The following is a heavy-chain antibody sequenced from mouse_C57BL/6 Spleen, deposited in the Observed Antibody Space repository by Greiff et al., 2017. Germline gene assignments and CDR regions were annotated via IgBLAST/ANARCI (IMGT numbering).Heavy chain of an antibody. Sequence: VMLVESGPGLVQPSQSLSITCTVSGFSLTSYGVHWVRQSPGKGLEWLGVIWSGGSTDYNAAFISSLSISKDNSKSQVFFKMNSLQADDTAIYYCARGDDYLRYFDVWGTGTTVTVSS. V-gene: IGHV2-2*01. J-gene: IGHJ1*03. CDR3: ARGDDYLRYFDV. D-gene: IGHD2-4*01. CDR1: GFSLTSYG. CDR2: IWSGGST.